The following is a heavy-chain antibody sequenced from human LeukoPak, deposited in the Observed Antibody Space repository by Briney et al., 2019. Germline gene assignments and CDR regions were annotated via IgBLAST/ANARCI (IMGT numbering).Heavy chain of an antibody. CDR2: MNPNSGNT. CDR3: AREYYYGSGSYSAWFDP. CDR1: GYTFTSYD. J-gene: IGHJ5*02. D-gene: IGHD3-10*01. V-gene: IGHV1-8*01. Sequence: ASVKVSCKASGYTFTSYDINWVRQATGQGLEWMGWMNPNSGNTGYAQKFQGRVTMTRNTSISTAYMELRSLRSEDTAVYYCAREYYYGSGSYSAWFDPWGQGTLVTVSS.